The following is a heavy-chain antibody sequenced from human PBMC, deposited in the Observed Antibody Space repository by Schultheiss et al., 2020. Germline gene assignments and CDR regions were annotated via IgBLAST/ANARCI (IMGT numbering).Heavy chain of an antibody. CDR1: GFTFSNAW. J-gene: IGHJ6*02. CDR3: TTDGDEFYYYGMDV. Sequence: GESLKISCAASGFTFSNAWMSWVRQAPGKGLEWVGRIKSKTDGGTTDYAAPVKGRFTISRDDSKNTLYLQMNSLKTEDTAVYYCTTDGDEFYYYGMDVWGQGTTVTVSS. CDR2: IKSKTDGGTT. V-gene: IGHV3-15*01. D-gene: IGHD7-27*01.